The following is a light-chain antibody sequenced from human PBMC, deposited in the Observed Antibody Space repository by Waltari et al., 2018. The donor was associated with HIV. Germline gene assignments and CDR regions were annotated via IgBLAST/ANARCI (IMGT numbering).Light chain of an antibody. CDR2: SSN. J-gene: IGLJ1*01. V-gene: IGLV1-47*01. CDR3: AAWDDSLSGYV. CDR1: SSNIGSSH. Sequence: QSVLTQPPSASGTPGQRVTISCSGISSNIGSSHVYWYQQVPGTAPKLLIYSSNHRPSGVPDRFSGSKSGTSASLAISGLRSEDEADYYCAAWDDSLSGYVFGTGTKVTVL.